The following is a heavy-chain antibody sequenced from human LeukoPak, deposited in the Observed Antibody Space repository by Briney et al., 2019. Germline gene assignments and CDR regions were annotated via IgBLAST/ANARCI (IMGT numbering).Heavy chain of an antibody. CDR3: AKDEGIAEAGYFDY. CDR1: GFTFSSYA. D-gene: IGHD6-19*01. CDR2: ISGSGGST. V-gene: IGHV3-23*01. Sequence: PGGSLRLSCAASGFTFSSYAMSWVRQAPGKGLEWVSAISGSGGSTYYADSVKGRFTVSRDNSKNTLYLQMNSLRAEDTAVYYCAKDEGIAEAGYFDYWGQGTLVTVSS. J-gene: IGHJ4*02.